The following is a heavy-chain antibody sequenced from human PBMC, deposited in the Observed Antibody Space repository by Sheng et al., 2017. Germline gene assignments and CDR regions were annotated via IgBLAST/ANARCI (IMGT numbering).Heavy chain of an antibody. CDR2: IIPIFGTA. D-gene: IGHD4-17*01. CDR1: GGTFSSYA. V-gene: IGHV1-69*05. J-gene: IGHJ3*02. Sequence: QVQLVQSGAEVKKPGSSVKVSCKASGGTFSSYAISWVRQAPGQGLEWMGGIIPIFGTANYAQKFQGRVTITTDESTSTAYMELSSLRSEDTAVYYCARKQASDYGDYDLDAFDIWGQGTMVTVSS. CDR3: ARKQASDYGDYDLDAFDI.